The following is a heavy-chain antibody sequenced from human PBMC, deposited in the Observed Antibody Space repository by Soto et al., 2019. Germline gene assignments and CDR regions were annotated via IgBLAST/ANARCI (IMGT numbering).Heavy chain of an antibody. V-gene: IGHV1-69*01. CDR2: IIPILGTA. CDR3: ARVAGIFGVGAFDY. CDR1: GGTFSSYG. J-gene: IGHJ4*02. Sequence: QVQLVQSGSEVKKPGSSVKVSCKASGGTFSSYGIRWVRQAPGQGLEWMGGIIPILGTANYAQKFQGRVTITADESTSTASMELSSLRSEYTDVYYCARVAGIFGVGAFDYWGQGTLVTVSS. D-gene: IGHD3-3*01.